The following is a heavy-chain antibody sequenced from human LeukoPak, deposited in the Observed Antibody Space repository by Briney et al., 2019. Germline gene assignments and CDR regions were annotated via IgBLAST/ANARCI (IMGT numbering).Heavy chain of an antibody. D-gene: IGHD5-18*01. Sequence: ASVKVSCKASGYTFTGYYMHWVRQAPGQGLEWMGWINPNSGGTNYAQKFQGRVAMTRDTSISTAYMELSRLRSDDTAVYYCASAPWIQAYFDYWGRGTLVTVSS. J-gene: IGHJ4*02. CDR2: INPNSGGT. CDR1: GYTFTGYY. V-gene: IGHV1-2*02. CDR3: ASAPWIQAYFDY.